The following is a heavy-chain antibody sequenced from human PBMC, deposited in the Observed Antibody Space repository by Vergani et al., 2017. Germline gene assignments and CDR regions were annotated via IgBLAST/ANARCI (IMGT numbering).Heavy chain of an antibody. Sequence: QVQLPQWGAGLLKPSETLSLPCAVYGGSFSGYYWSWIRQPPGKGLEWIGEINHSGSTNYNPSLKSRVTISVDTSKNQFSLKLSSVTAADMAVYYCARGQEYSSWGWFFDLWGRGTLVTVSS. V-gene: IGHV4-34*01. CDR3: ARGQEYSSWGWFFDL. J-gene: IGHJ2*01. CDR2: INHSGST. CDR1: GGSFSGYY. D-gene: IGHD6-6*01.